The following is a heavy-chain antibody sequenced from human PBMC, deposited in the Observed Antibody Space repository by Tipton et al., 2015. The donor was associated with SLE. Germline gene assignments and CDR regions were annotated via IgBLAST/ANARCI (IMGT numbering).Heavy chain of an antibody. V-gene: IGHV4-4*07. D-gene: IGHD1-26*01. CDR1: GGSISSYY. J-gene: IGHJ3*02. CDR2: IYTTGST. CDR3: ARQDSGSCFAFDI. Sequence: TLSLTCTVSGGSISSYYWSWIRQPAGKGLEWIGRIYTTGSTNYNPSLKSRVTMSVDTSKNQFSLKLSSVTAADTAVYYCARQDSGSCFAFDIWGQGTMVTVSS.